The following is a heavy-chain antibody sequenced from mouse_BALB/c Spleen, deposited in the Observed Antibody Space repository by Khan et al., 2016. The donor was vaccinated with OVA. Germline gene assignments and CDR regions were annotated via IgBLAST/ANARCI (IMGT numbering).Heavy chain of an antibody. D-gene: IGHD2-1*01. CDR1: GYTFISYW. V-gene: IGHV1-7*01. Sequence: VQLQESGTELAKPGASVKMSCKASGYTFISYWMHWVKQRPGQGLEWIGYINPSTDYTEYNQKFKDKATLTTDKSSNTAYMQLSSLTSEDSAVLSCTRRGLYCNFGYWGQGTRVTVSA. J-gene: IGHJ3*02. CDR3: TRRGLYCNFGY. CDR2: INPSTDYT.